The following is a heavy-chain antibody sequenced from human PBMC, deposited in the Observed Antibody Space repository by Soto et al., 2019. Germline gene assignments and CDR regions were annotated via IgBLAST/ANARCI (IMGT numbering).Heavy chain of an antibody. Sequence: SETLSLTCSVSGDSISTVDYFWAWIRQPPGQALEYIGYIYKSATTYYNPSFESRVAISLDTSKSQFSLNVTSVTAADTAVYFCARGRFCLTGRCFPNWFDSWGQGTLVTVSS. CDR1: GDSISTVDYF. CDR3: ARGRFCLTGRCFPNWFDS. CDR2: IYKSATT. V-gene: IGHV4-30-4*01. J-gene: IGHJ5*01. D-gene: IGHD7-27*01.